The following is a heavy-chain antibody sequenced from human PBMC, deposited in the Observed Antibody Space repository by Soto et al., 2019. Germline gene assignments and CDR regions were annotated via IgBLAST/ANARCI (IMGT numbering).Heavy chain of an antibody. CDR2: VWHDASTR. CDR1: GFTFSLFG. D-gene: IGHD6-13*01. V-gene: IGHV3-33*01. Sequence: QVQLVESGGGVVQPGRSLRLSCAASGFTFSLFGMHWVRQAPGKGLEWVAVVWHDASTRYYADSVRGRFTISRDNSKNTVYLQMNGLRAEDTAVYYCARVGSSSYYYYYYGMDVWGQGTTVTVSS. J-gene: IGHJ6*02. CDR3: ARVGSSSYYYYYYGMDV.